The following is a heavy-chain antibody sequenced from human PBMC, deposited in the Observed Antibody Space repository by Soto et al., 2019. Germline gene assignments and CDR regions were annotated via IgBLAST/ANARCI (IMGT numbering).Heavy chain of an antibody. CDR2: ISGSGGST. CDR3: AKDLIMITFGGVIAIGHTHYFDY. CDR1: GFTFSSYA. J-gene: IGHJ4*02. Sequence: GSLRLSCAASGFTFSSYAMSWVRQAPGKGLEWVSAISGSGGSTYYADSVKGRFTISRDNSKNTLYLQMNSLRAEDTAVYYCAKDLIMITFGGVIAIGHTHYFDYWGQGTLVTVSS. V-gene: IGHV3-23*01. D-gene: IGHD3-16*01.